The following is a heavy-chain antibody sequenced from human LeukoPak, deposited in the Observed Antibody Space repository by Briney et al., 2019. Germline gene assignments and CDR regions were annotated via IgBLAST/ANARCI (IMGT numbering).Heavy chain of an antibody. Sequence: QPGGSLRLSCAASGFTFSTYWMTWVRQAPGKGLEWVANIDQDGSEKYYLDSVMGRFTISRDNAKNSLSLQMNSLRAEDTAVYYCARDRGAVAATWFDHWGQGTLVTVSS. CDR2: IDQDGSEK. J-gene: IGHJ5*02. V-gene: IGHV3-7*05. D-gene: IGHD6-19*01. CDR1: GFTFSTYW. CDR3: ARDRGAVAATWFDH.